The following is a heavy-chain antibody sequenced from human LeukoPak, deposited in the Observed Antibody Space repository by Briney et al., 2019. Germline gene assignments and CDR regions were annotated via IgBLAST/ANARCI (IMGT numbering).Heavy chain of an antibody. CDR2: NHYSGSA. CDR1: GVSVSSFY. J-gene: IGHJ3*01. V-gene: IGHV4-59*02. Sequence: SETLSLTCTVSGVSVSSFYWSWIRQSPGKGLEWIGYNHYSGSANYNPSLKSRLTISFDTSKNQVSLTLSSVTASDTAVYYCARFELYYDSDDGYYPNAFDFWAQETMVTVSS. D-gene: IGHD3-3*01. CDR3: ARFELYYDSDDGYYPNAFDF.